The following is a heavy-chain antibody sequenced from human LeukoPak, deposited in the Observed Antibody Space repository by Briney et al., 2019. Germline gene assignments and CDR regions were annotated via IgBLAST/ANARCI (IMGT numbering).Heavy chain of an antibody. D-gene: IGHD3-3*01. CDR1: GFTFSSYG. CDR3: ANSGGPGFWSGSHNWFDP. Sequence: GGSLRLSCAASGFTFSSYGMHWVRQAPGKGLEWVAFIRYDGSNKYYADSVKGRFTISRDNSKNTLYLQMNSLRAEDTAVYYCANSGGPGFWSGSHNWFDPWGQGTLVTVSS. V-gene: IGHV3-30*02. J-gene: IGHJ5*02. CDR2: IRYDGSNK.